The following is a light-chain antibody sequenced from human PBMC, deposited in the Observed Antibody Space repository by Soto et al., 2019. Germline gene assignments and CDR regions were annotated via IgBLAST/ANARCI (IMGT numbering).Light chain of an antibody. CDR2: DAS. J-gene: IGKJ1*01. CDR3: QQCYMGWT. CDR1: QDIGTY. Sequence: AIRMTQSPSSFSASTGDRVSITCRATQDIGTYLAWYQQIPGKAPKLLIYDASTLQTGVPSRFSGSGSGTDFTLTISYLQSEDFGTYYCQQCYMGWTFGQGTKVDIK. V-gene: IGKV1-8*01.